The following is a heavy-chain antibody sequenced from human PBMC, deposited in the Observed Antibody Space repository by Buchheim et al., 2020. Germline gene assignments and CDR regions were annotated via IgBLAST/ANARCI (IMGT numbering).Heavy chain of an antibody. V-gene: IGHV3-66*01. J-gene: IGHJ2*01. D-gene: IGHD4-23*01. Sequence: EVQLVESGGGLVQPGGSLRLSCAASGFTVSSNHMNWVRQAPGKGLEWVSVIFIGDNTYYADPVKGRFTIPRDNSKNTLYLQMNSLRAEDTAVYYCAGDHEHGGNSELCYFDLWGRGTL. CDR2: IFIGDNT. CDR3: AGDHEHGGNSELCYFDL. CDR1: GFTVSSNH.